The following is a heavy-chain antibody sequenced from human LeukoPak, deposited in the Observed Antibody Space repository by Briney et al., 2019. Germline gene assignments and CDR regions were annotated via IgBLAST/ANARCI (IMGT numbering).Heavy chain of an antibody. CDR3: ARVPTWTHYYYGVDV. CDR2: INTNTGNP. J-gene: IGHJ6*02. CDR1: GYTFTSYA. Sequence: ASVKVSCKASGYTFTSYAMNWVRQAPGQGLEWMGWINTNTGNPTYAQGFTGRFVFSLDTSVSTAYLQISSLKAEDTAVYYCARVPTWTHYYYGVDVWGQGTTVTVSS. V-gene: IGHV7-4-1*02. D-gene: IGHD3/OR15-3a*01.